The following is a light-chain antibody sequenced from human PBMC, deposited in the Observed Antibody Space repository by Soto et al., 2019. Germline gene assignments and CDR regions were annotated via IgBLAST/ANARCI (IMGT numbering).Light chain of an antibody. CDR3: QHYRTS. V-gene: IGKV3-20*01. CDR1: QGVSSSY. Sequence: EIVFTQSPGTLSLSPGERATLSCRASQGVSSSYLAWYQQKPGQPPRLLIYGASSRATGIPDRFSGSGSGTDFTLTITRLEREDFAVYYCQHYRTSFGGGTKVEIK. J-gene: IGKJ4*01. CDR2: GAS.